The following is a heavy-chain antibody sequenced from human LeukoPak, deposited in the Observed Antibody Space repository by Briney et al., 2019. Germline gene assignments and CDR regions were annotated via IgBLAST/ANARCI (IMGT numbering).Heavy chain of an antibody. Sequence: GGSLRLPCAASGFTFSSYAMHWVRQAPGKGLERVAIIWYDGSNQYYADSVKGRFTISRDDSRTTLFLQMNGLRAEDTAIYYCARRYGGWGAFDIWGQGTVVTVSS. CDR2: IWYDGSNQ. D-gene: IGHD4-23*01. V-gene: IGHV3-33*01. CDR1: GFTFSSYA. CDR3: ARRYGGWGAFDI. J-gene: IGHJ3*02.